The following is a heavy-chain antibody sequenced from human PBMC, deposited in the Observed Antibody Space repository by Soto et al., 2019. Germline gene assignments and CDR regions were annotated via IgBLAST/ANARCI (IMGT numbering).Heavy chain of an antibody. CDR2: INPYSGSA. CDR3: ARFMHFSHSGGSSHSGFDM. Sequence: GASVNGSCKFSGYTFTDYFIPWVRQAPGQGLECIGSINPYSGSADLSQKFQGRVTMTRDTSISTAYMEVSSLRSDDTAVFYCARFMHFSHSGGSSHSGFDMWGQGTLVTVSS. CDR1: GYTFTDYF. V-gene: IGHV1-2*02. D-gene: IGHD2-21*01. J-gene: IGHJ3*02.